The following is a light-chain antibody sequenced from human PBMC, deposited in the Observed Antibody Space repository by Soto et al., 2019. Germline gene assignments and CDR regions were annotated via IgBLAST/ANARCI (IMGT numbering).Light chain of an antibody. Sequence: DIQITQSPSILSASIGDSVIITCRASQSINKWLAWYQQKPGRAPKVLIYEASNLQTGVASRFRGSGSGTEFTLTISSLQPDDFATYYCQQYNGYSATFGGGTKVDIK. CDR1: QSINKW. CDR3: QQYNGYSAT. CDR2: EAS. J-gene: IGKJ4*01. V-gene: IGKV1-5*03.